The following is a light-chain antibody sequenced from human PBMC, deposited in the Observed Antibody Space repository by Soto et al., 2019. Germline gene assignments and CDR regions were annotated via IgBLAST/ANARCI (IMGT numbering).Light chain of an antibody. CDR2: GAS. Sequence: EIVMTQSPATLSVSPGERATLSCRASQSVSSNLAWYQQKPGQAPRLLIYGASTRATGIPARFSGSGSGTEFTLTISSLQSEDFAVYYCQQYKNWPGVFTFGPGTKVDIK. CDR1: QSVSSN. CDR3: QQYKNWPGVFT. J-gene: IGKJ3*01. V-gene: IGKV3-15*01.